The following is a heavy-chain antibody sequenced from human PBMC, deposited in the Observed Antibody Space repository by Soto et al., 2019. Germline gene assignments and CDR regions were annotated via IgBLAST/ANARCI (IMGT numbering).Heavy chain of an antibody. D-gene: IGHD3-3*01. Sequence: EVQLLESGGGLVQPGGSLRLSCAASGFTFSSYAMSWVRQAPGKGPVWVSGISDSGGSTYYADSVKGRFTISRDNSKNTLYLQMNSLRAEDTAVYYCAKTWSGAHFDYWGQGTLVTVSS. CDR3: AKTWSGAHFDY. CDR1: GFTFSSYA. V-gene: IGHV3-23*01. J-gene: IGHJ4*02. CDR2: ISDSGGST.